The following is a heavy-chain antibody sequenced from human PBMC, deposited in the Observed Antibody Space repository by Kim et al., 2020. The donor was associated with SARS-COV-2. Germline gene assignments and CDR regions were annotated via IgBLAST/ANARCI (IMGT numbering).Heavy chain of an antibody. CDR3: ASASYDY. CDR2: GNGNK. J-gene: IGHJ4*02. Sequence: GNGNKKNSQKFKGRVTITRETSASTAYMELSSLRSEDTAVYYCASASYDYWGQGTLVTVSS. V-gene: IGHV1-3*01. D-gene: IGHD2-2*01.